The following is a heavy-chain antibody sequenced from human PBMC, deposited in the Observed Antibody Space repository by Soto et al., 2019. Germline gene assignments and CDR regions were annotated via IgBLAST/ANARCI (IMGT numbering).Heavy chain of an antibody. CDR1: GGTFSSYA. CDR2: IIPIFGTA. Sequence: EASVKVSCKASGGTFSSYAISWVRQAPGQGLEWMGGIIPIFGTANYAQKFQGRVTITADESTSTAYMELSSLRSEDTAVYYCARDDGIAAAGIKGLYYYYGMDVWGQGTTVTVSS. J-gene: IGHJ6*02. CDR3: ARDDGIAAAGIKGLYYYYGMDV. V-gene: IGHV1-69*13. D-gene: IGHD6-13*01.